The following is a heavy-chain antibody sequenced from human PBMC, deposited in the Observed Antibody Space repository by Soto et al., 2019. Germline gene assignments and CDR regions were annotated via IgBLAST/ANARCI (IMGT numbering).Heavy chain of an antibody. Sequence: QVQLQESGPGLVKPSQTLSLTCTVSGGSISSGDYYWSWIRQPPGKGLEWIGYIYYSGGTYYNPSLKSRVTISVDTSKNQFSLKLSSVTAADTAVYYCARVDDFWSGYYIGSWFDPWGQGTLVTVSS. CDR3: ARVDDFWSGYYIGSWFDP. CDR1: GGSISSGDYY. V-gene: IGHV4-30-4*01. CDR2: IYYSGGT. D-gene: IGHD3-3*01. J-gene: IGHJ5*02.